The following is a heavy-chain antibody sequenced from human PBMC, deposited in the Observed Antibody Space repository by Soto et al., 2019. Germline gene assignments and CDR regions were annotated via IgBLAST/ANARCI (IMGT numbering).Heavy chain of an antibody. J-gene: IGHJ5*02. D-gene: IGHD3-9*01. CDR2: IIPILGIA. CDR3: ARAYDILTGPLVGEGP. V-gene: IGHV1-69*02. Sequence: QVQLVQSGAEVKKPGSSVKVSCKASGGTFSSYTISWVRQAPGQGLEWMGRIIPILGIANYAQKFQGRVTITADKSTSTAYMELSSLRSEDTAVYYCARAYDILTGPLVGEGPWGQGTLVTVSS. CDR1: GGTFSSYT.